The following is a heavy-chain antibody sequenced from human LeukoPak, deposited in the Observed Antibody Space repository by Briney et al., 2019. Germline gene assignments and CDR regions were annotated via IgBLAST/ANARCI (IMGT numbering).Heavy chain of an antibody. D-gene: IGHD3-3*01. CDR3: AKLFTIFGVVIISDY. V-gene: IGHV3-30*02. Sequence: GSLRLSCAASGFTFSSYGMHWVRQAPGKGLEWVAFIRYDGSNKYYADSVKGRFTISRDNSKNTLYLQMNSLRAEDTAVYYCAKLFTIFGVVIISDYWGQGTLVTVSS. J-gene: IGHJ4*02. CDR2: IRYDGSNK. CDR1: GFTFSSYG.